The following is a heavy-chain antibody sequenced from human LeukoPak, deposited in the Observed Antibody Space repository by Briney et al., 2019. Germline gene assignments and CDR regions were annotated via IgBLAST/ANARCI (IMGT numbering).Heavy chain of an antibody. CDR3: ARGCSSTSCYIGSIDY. CDR1: GGSISSSSYY. J-gene: IGHJ4*02. V-gene: IGHV4-39*01. D-gene: IGHD2-2*02. CDR2: IDYSRST. Sequence: PSETLSLTCTVSGGSISSSSYYWGWIRQPPGKGLEWIGSIDYSRSTYYNPSLKSRVTISVDTAKNQFSLKLSSVTAADTAVYYCARGCSSTSCYIGSIDYWGQGTLVTVSS.